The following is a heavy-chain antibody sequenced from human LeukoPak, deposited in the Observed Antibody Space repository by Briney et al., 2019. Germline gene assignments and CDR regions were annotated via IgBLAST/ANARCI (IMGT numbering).Heavy chain of an antibody. CDR2: IYTSGST. CDR1: GGSISSYY. D-gene: IGHD1-26*01. V-gene: IGHV4-4*07. J-gene: IGHJ5*02. Sequence: SETLSLTCTVSGGSISSYYWSWIRQPAGKGLEWIGRIYTSGSTNYNPSLKSRVTMSVDTSKNQFSLKLSSVTAADTAVYYCARRSYSGSHKRNWFDPWGQGTLVTVSS. CDR3: ARRSYSGSHKRNWFDP.